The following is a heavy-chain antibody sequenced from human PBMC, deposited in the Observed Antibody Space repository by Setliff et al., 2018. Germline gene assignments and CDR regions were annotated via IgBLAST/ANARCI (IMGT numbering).Heavy chain of an antibody. D-gene: IGHD3-3*01. CDR2: ISAYNGNT. CDR3: ASDGQGNYNFWSGSYYYYYGMDV. V-gene: IGHV1-18*01. CDR1: GYTFTSYG. J-gene: IGHJ6*02. Sequence: ASVKVSCKASGYTFTSYGISWVRQAPGQGLEWMGWISAYNGNTNYAQKLQGRVTMTTDTSTSTAYMELRSLGSDDTAVYYCASDGQGNYNFWSGSYYYYYGMDVWGQGTTVTVSS.